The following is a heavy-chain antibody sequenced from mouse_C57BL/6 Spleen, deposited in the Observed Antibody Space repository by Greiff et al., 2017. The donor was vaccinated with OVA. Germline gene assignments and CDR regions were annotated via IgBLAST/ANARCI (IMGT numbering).Heavy chain of an antibody. V-gene: IGHV2-6-1*01. J-gene: IGHJ1*03. CDR1: GFSLTSYG. Sequence: QVQLQESGPGLVAPSQSLSITCTVSGFSLTSYGVHWVRQPPGKGLEWLVVIWSDGSTTYNSALKSRLSISKDNSKSQVFLKMNSLQTDDTAMYYGARHCGSSYYWYFDVWGTGTTVTVSS. CDR3: ARHCGSSYYWYFDV. D-gene: IGHD1-1*01. CDR2: IWSDGST.